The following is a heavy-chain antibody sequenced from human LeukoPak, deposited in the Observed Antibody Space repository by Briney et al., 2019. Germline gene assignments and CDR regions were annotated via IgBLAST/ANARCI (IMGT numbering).Heavy chain of an antibody. CDR1: GFTFSSYG. D-gene: IGHD3-16*02. Sequence: GGSLRLSCAASGFTFSSYGMHWVRQAPGKGLEWVAVISYDGSNKYYADSVKGRFTISRDSSKNTLYLQMNSLRAEDTAVYYCAKDLGSYLDYWGQGTLVTVSS. CDR2: ISYDGSNK. CDR3: AKDLGSYLDY. J-gene: IGHJ4*02. V-gene: IGHV3-30*18.